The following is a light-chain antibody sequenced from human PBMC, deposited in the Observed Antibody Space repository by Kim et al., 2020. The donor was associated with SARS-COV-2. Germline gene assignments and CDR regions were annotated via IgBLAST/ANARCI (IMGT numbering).Light chain of an antibody. V-gene: IGLV2-14*03. CDR2: DVS. CDR1: SSDVGAYNY. Sequence: GQSITISCTGTSSDVGAYNYVSWYQQHPGKAPKLMIYDVSKRPSGVSDRFSGSKSGNTASLTISGLQAEDEVDYYCSSCTSTSTYVFGAGTKVTVL. J-gene: IGLJ1*01. CDR3: SSCTSTSTYV.